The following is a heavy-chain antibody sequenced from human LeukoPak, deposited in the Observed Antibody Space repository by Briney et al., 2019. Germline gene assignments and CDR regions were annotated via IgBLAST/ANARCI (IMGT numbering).Heavy chain of an antibody. Sequence: ASVKVSCKASGGTFSSYAISWVRQAPGQGLEWMGRIIPILGIANYAQKFQGRVTITADKSTSTAYMELSSLRSEDTAVYYCARDAHHYYDSSGYYSDYWGQGTLVTVPS. CDR2: IIPILGIA. V-gene: IGHV1-69*04. D-gene: IGHD3-22*01. J-gene: IGHJ4*02. CDR1: GGTFSSYA. CDR3: ARDAHHYYDSSGYYSDY.